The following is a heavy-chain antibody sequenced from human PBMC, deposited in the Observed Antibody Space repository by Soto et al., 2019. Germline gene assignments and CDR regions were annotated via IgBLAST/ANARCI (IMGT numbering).Heavy chain of an antibody. V-gene: IGHV1-69*06. J-gene: IGHJ5*02. Sequence: SVKVSCKASGGTFSSYAISWVRQAPGQGLEWMGGIIPIFGTANYAQKFQGRVTITADKSTSTAYMELSSLRSEDTAVYYCARDAGPKRWHTSAGWFDPWGQGTLVTVSS. CDR3: ARDAGPKRWHTSAGWFDP. CDR2: IIPIFGTA. D-gene: IGHD6-19*01. CDR1: GGTFSSYA.